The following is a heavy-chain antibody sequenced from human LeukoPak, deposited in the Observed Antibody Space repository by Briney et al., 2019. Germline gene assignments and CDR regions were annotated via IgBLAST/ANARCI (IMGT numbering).Heavy chain of an antibody. J-gene: IGHJ6*02. CDR2: MRSKAYGGTT. V-gene: IGHV3-49*04. Sequence: PGRSLRLSCTASGFTFGDYAMSWVRQAPGKGLEWVGFMRSKAYGGTTEHAASVKGRFTISRDDSKSIAYLQMNSLKTEDTAVYYCTREIRHEPPYVNWDKHYYYGMDVWGQGTTVTVSS. CDR3: TREIRHEPPYVNWDKHYYYGMDV. D-gene: IGHD7-27*01. CDR1: GFTFGDYA.